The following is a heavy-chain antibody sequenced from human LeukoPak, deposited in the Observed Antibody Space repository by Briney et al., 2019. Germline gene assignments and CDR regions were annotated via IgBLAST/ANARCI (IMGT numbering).Heavy chain of an antibody. Sequence: ASVKVSCKTSGYSFSNYGISWMRQAPGQGLEWMGRIGRVTSNSGDVTYAPKFQDRVTMTTDTSTTTAYMELRSLRFDDTAVYFCARYNSLFRGVTTSDYWGQGTLVTVSS. J-gene: IGHJ4*02. V-gene: IGHV1-18*01. CDR1: GYSFSNYG. CDR3: ARYNSLFRGVTTSDY. D-gene: IGHD3-10*01. CDR2: IGRVTSNSGDV.